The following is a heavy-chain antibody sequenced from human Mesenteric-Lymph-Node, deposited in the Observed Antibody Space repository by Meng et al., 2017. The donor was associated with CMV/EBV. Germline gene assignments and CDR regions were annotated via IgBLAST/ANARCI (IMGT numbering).Heavy chain of an antibody. D-gene: IGHD6-13*01. V-gene: IGHV3-53*01. CDR1: GLTFRNYG. CDR2: IYSGGST. Sequence: GESLKISCAASGLTFRNYGMSWVRQAPGKGLEWVSVIYSGGSTYYADSVKGRFTISRDNSKNTLYLQMNSLRAEDTAVYYCARDEGIAVSGNPGIFDYWGQGALVTVSS. CDR3: ARDEGIAVSGNPGIFDY. J-gene: IGHJ4*02.